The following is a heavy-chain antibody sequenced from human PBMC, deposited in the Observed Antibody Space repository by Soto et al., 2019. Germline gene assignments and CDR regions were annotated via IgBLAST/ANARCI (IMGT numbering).Heavy chain of an antibody. V-gene: IGHV3-73*01. D-gene: IGHD1-20*01. J-gene: IGHJ4*02. Sequence: EVQLVESGGGLVQPGGSLKLSCAASGFTFSGSAMQWVRQASGKGLEWVGRIRSKANSYATAYAASVKGRFTISRDDSKNTAYLQMNSLKTEDTAVYYCTSPIYNWNDDEYYFDYWGQGTLVTVYS. CDR3: TSPIYNWNDDEYYFDY. CDR2: IRSKANSYAT. CDR1: GFTFSGSA.